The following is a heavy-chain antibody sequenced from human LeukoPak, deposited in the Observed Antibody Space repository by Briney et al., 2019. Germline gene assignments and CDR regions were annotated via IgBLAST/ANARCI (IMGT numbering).Heavy chain of an antibody. D-gene: IGHD5-18*01. J-gene: IGHJ4*02. V-gene: IGHV3-23*01. CDR3: AKGNGYSYGRYYFDY. Sequence: PGGSLRLSCAASGFTFSSYAMGWVRQAPGKGLEWVSAITASGDNTYYADSVKGRLTISRHNSKNTLYLQMNSLRAEDTAVYYCAKGNGYSYGRYYFDYWGQGTLVTVSS. CDR1: GFTFSSYA. CDR2: ITASGDNT.